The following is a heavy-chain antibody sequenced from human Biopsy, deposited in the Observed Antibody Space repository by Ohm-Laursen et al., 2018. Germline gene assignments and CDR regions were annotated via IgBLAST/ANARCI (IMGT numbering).Heavy chain of an antibody. Sequence: ASVKVSCKVSGYTLTGLSMHWVRQAPGKGLEWMGGFAPENGKTVYAQNFQARVSMTEDTSTDTAYMELRNLRSEDTAVYYCAADINVWNVNYWGQGTQVTVSS. CDR2: FAPENGKT. CDR1: GYTLTGLS. J-gene: IGHJ4*02. V-gene: IGHV1-24*01. CDR3: AADINVWNVNY. D-gene: IGHD1-1*01.